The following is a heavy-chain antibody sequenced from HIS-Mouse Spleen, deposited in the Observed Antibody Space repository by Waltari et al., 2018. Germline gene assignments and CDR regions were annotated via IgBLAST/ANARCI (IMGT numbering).Heavy chain of an antibody. Sequence: QLQLQESGPGLVKPSETLSLTCTVSGGSISSSSYYWGWIRQPPGKGLVWIGSSYYSGSTYYHPSLKLRVTISVDTSKNQFSLKLSSVTAADTAVYYCAREIPYSSSWYDWYFDLWGRGTLVTVSS. CDR3: AREIPYSSSWYDWYFDL. J-gene: IGHJ2*01. D-gene: IGHD6-13*01. CDR1: GGSISSSSYY. CDR2: SYYSGST. V-gene: IGHV4-39*07.